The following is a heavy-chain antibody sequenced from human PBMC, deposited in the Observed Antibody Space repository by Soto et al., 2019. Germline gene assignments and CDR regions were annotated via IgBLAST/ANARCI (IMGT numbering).Heavy chain of an antibody. J-gene: IGHJ6*03. V-gene: IGHV3-21*06. Sequence: PGGSLRLSCAASGFTFSSYSMNWVRQAPGKGLEWVLSIISSSSYLYYADSVKGRFTISRDNAKNSLFLQMTSLRAEDTAVYYCARGDIVVVPAALTDYYYYMDVWGKGTTVTVSS. D-gene: IGHD2-2*01. CDR1: GFTFSSYS. CDR3: ARGDIVVVPAALTDYYYYMDV. CDR2: IISSSSYL.